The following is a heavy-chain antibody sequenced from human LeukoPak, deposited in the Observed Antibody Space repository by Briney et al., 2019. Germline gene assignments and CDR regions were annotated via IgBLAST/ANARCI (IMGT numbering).Heavy chain of an antibody. V-gene: IGHV4-59*12. Sequence: SETLSLTCTVSGGSISSYYWSWIRQPPGKGLEWIGYIYYSGSTNYKPSLKSRVTMSVDTSKNQFSLKLSSVTAADTAVYYCARDGENTYYYDSSGALDYWGQGTLVTVSS. CDR1: GGSISSYY. CDR3: ARDGENTYYYDSSGALDY. D-gene: IGHD3-22*01. J-gene: IGHJ4*02. CDR2: IYYSGST.